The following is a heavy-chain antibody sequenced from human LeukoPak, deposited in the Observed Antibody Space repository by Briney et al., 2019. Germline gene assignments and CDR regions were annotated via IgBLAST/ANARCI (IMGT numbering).Heavy chain of an antibody. Sequence: SETLSLTCAVSGDSISSALWWNWVRQPPGKGLDWIGEISRDGSTKYNPSLKNRVTISKDNSKNQFSLRLNSVTAADTAVYYCARGRGWNWFDPWGQGTLVTVSS. J-gene: IGHJ5*02. D-gene: IGHD3-10*01. CDR3: ARGRGWNWFDP. CDR1: GDSISSALW. V-gene: IGHV4-4*02. CDR2: ISRDGST.